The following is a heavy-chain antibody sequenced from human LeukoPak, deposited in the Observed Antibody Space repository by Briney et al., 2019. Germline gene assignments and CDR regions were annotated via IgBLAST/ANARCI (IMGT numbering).Heavy chain of an antibody. J-gene: IGHJ5*02. D-gene: IGHD3-10*01. CDR3: ARPLMYYFGSETYYWFDP. CDR1: GFTFTTYW. Sequence: WGSLRLSCEASGFTFTTYWMGWVRQAPGKGLEWVASIKQDGSVKYYVDSVKGRFTISRDNAKNSLYLQMNSLRAEDTAMYYCARPLMYYFGSETYYWFDPWGQGTLVTVSS. CDR2: IKQDGSVK. V-gene: IGHV3-7*01.